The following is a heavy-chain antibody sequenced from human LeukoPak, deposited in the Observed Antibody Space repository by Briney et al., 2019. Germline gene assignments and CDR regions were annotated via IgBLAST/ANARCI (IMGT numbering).Heavy chain of an antibody. D-gene: IGHD2/OR15-2a*01. J-gene: IGHJ4*02. CDR3: ARFSNGHLAGFDY. V-gene: IGHV4-4*09. CDR2: IYTSGGT. Sequence: SETLSLTCTVSGGSISSYYWSWIRQPPGERLEWILDIYTSGGTNYNTPPTRRVAIPVHTANNQCSLQLSSVTAADTAVYYCARFSNGHLAGFDYWGEGTLVTVSS. CDR1: GGSISSYY.